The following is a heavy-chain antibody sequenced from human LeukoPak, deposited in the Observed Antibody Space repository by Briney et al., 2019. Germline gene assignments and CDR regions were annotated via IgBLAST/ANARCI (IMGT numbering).Heavy chain of an antibody. CDR1: GFTFSLFA. J-gene: IGHJ4*02. V-gene: IGHV3-23*01. Sequence: GGSLRLSCAASGFTFSLFAMHWIRQAPGKGLEWVSAISGSGGATYHADADSVKGRFTISRDNSKNALYLEINNLRAEDTAVYYCAKDGYNYDSSGHFDYWGQGTLVTVSS. CDR2: ISGSGGAT. CDR3: AKDGYNYDSSGHFDY. D-gene: IGHD3-22*01.